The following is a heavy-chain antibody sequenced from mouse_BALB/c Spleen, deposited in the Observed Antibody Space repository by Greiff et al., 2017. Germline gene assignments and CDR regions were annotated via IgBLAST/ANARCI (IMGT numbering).Heavy chain of an antibody. V-gene: IGHV1-4*01. CDR1: GYTFTSYT. CDR3: ERVPFECDYDAMDY. CDR2: INPSSGYT. Sequence: VQLQQSGAELARPGASVKMSCKASGYTFTSYTMHWVKQRPGQGLEWIGYINPSSGYTNYNQKFKDKATLTADKSSNTAYMQLSSLTSEDSAVYYCERVPFECDYDAMDYWGQGTSVTVSS. J-gene: IGHJ4*01.